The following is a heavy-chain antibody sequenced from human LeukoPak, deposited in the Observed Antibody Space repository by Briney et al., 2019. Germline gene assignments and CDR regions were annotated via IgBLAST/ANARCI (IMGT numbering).Heavy chain of an antibody. CDR2: INPAGSET. J-gene: IGHJ4*02. V-gene: IGHV3-7*01. CDR1: GFYFSAYW. Sequence: PGGSLRLSCAASGFYFSAYWMTWVRQAPGTGLEWVANINPAGSETYYVDPVKGRFSISRDNAKNLVYLQMNSLRAEGTAVYHCARFGYVAAVDVWGQGTPVTVSS. CDR3: ARFGYVAAVDV. D-gene: IGHD2-15*01.